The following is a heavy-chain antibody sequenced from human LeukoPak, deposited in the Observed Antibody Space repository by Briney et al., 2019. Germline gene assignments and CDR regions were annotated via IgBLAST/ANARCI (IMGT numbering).Heavy chain of an antibody. CDR2: IIPIFGTA. CDR3: ARDHSSWLRFGTLYWYFDL. D-gene: IGHD5-12*01. Sequence: SVKVSCKASGGTFSSYAISWVRQAPGQGLEWMVRIIPIFGTANYAQKFQGRVTITTDESTSTAYMELSSLRSEDTAVYYCARDHSSWLRFGTLYWYFDLWGRGTLVTVSS. CDR1: GGTFSSYA. J-gene: IGHJ2*01. V-gene: IGHV1-69*05.